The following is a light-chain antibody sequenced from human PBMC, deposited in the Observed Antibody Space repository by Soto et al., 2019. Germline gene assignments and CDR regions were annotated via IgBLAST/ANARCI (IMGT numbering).Light chain of an antibody. CDR2: KDD. V-gene: IGLV6-57*02. J-gene: IGLJ2*01. CDR3: QSYDSSNHVV. CDR1: SGSIASNY. Sequence: NFMLTQPHSVSESPGKTVTISCTGSSGSIASNYVQWYQQRPGSAPTTVIYKDDQRPSGVPDRFSGSIDSSSNSASLIISGLKTEDGADYYCQSYDSSNHVVFGGGTKLTVL.